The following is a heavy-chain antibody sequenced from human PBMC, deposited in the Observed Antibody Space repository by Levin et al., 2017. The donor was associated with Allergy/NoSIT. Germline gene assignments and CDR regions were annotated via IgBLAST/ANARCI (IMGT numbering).Heavy chain of an antibody. CDR1: GFTFSSYS. V-gene: IGHV3-21*01. CDR2: ISSSSSYI. CDR3: ARDSSSQYDAFDI. D-gene: IGHD6-13*01. J-gene: IGHJ3*02. Sequence: NPGGSLRLSCAASGFTFSSYSMNWVRQAPGKGLEWVSSISSSSSYIYYADSVKGRFTISRDNAKNSLYLQMNSLRAEDTAVYYCARDSSSQYDAFDIWGQGTMVTVSS.